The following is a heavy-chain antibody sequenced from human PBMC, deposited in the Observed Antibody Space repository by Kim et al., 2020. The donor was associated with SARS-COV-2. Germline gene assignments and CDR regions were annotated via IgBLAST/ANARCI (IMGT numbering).Heavy chain of an antibody. J-gene: IGHJ4*02. CDR3: ARDRIGYCSSTSCSLHFDS. CDR2: TSYSGST. CDR1: GGSISSYS. D-gene: IGHD2-2*01. V-gene: IGHV4-59*01. Sequence: SETLPLTCTVSGGSISSYSWSWIRQPPGKGLEWIAYTSYSGSTNYNPSLKSRVTISVDTSKNQFSLKLNSVTAADTAVYYCARDRIGYCSSTSCSLHFDSWGQGTLGTVSS.